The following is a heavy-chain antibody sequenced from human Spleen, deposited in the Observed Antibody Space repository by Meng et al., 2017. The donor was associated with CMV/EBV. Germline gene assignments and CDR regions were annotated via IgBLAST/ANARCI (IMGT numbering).Heavy chain of an antibody. Sequence: SGVTFSDYFMRWIRQSPGKGLEWISSISSSGRTRYNADSLKGRFTIARDNAKNSLYLQMNSLTAEDTAFYYCAREIDWNDAEDAFDIWGQGTMVTVSS. J-gene: IGHJ3*02. CDR1: GVTFSDYF. V-gene: IGHV3-11*01. CDR3: AREIDWNDAEDAFDI. CDR2: ISSSGRTR. D-gene: IGHD1-1*01.